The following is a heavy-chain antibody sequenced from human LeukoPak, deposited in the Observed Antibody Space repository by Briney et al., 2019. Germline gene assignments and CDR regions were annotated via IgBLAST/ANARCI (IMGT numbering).Heavy chain of an antibody. Sequence: SETLSLTCAVYGGSFSGYYWSWIRQPPGKGLEWIGEINHSGSTNYNPSLKSRVAISVDTSKNQFSLKLSSVTAADTAVYYCARRLETASGWYSNFDYWGQGTLVTVPS. J-gene: IGHJ4*02. CDR2: INHSGST. V-gene: IGHV4-34*01. CDR1: GGSFSGYY. D-gene: IGHD6-19*01. CDR3: ARRLETASGWYSNFDY.